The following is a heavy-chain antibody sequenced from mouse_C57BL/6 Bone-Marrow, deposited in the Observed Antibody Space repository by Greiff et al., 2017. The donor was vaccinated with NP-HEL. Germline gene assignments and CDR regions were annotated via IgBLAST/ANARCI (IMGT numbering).Heavy chain of an antibody. CDR3: ARYGFPHYYAMDY. CDR1: GYTFTSYG. CDR2: IYPRSGNT. D-gene: IGHD2-2*01. Sequence: QAQLQQSGAELARPGASVKLSCKASGYTFTSYGISWVKQRTGQGLEWIGEIYPRSGNTYYNEKFKGKATLTADKSSSTAYMELRSLTSEDSAVYFCARYGFPHYYAMDYWGQGTSVTVSS. J-gene: IGHJ4*01. V-gene: IGHV1-81*01.